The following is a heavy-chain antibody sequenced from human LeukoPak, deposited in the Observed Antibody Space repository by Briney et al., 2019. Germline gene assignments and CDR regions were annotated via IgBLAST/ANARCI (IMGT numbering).Heavy chain of an antibody. CDR3: TRDLGDSYAMDV. CDR1: GFTFSSYS. Sequence: GRSLRLSCAASGFTFSSYSMNWVRQALGKGLEWLSYIGQGGAIYYADSVKGRFTISRDNAKNSLYLQMNSLRGEDTAFYYCTRDLGDSYAMDVWGQGTTVTVSS. CDR2: IGQGGAI. J-gene: IGHJ6*02. V-gene: IGHV3-69-1*02. D-gene: IGHD5-18*01.